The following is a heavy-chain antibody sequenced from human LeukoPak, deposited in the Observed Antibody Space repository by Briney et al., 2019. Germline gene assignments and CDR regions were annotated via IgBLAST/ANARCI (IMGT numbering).Heavy chain of an antibody. CDR1: GGTFSSYA. Sequence: GASVKVSCKASGGTFSSYAISWVRQAPGQGLEWMGGIIPIFGTANYAQKFQGRVTITADESMSTAYMELSSLRSEDTAAYYCARSDYYDSSGYYYWGQGTLVTVSS. V-gene: IGHV1-69*13. J-gene: IGHJ4*02. D-gene: IGHD3-22*01. CDR3: ARSDYYDSSGYYY. CDR2: IIPIFGTA.